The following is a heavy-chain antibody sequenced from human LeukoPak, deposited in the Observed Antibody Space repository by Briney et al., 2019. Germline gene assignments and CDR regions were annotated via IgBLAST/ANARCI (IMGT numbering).Heavy chain of an antibody. V-gene: IGHV4-39*01. J-gene: IGHJ4*02. Sequence: PSETLSLTCTVSGGSISSSSYYWGWIRQPPGKGLEWIGSIYYSGSTYYNPSLKSRVTISVDTSKNQFSLKLSSVTAADTAVYYCARGGPYSGYRYFDYWGQGTLVTVSS. CDR1: GGSISSSSYY. CDR3: ARGGPYSGYRYFDY. D-gene: IGHD5-12*01. CDR2: IYYSGST.